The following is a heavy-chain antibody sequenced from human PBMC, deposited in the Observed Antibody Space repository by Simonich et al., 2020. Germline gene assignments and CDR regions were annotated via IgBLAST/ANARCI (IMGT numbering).Heavy chain of an antibody. CDR1: GYTFTGYY. V-gene: IGHV1-2*02. J-gene: IGHJ3*02. CDR3: ARGPRWTGDDAFDI. D-gene: IGHD7-27*01. CDR2: DNPKGGGK. Sequence: QVQLVQSGAEVKKPGASVKVSCKASGYTFTGYYMHWVRQAPGSGLEGMGEDNPKGGGKNNAKKWQGRVTMTRATSISTAYMELSRRRSDDTAVYYCARGPRWTGDDAFDIWGQGTMVTVSS.